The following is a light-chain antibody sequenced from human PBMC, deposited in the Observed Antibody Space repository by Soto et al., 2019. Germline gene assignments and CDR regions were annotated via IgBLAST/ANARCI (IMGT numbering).Light chain of an antibody. CDR1: QSVSSN. CDR3: QQSNNWPYT. CDR2: GAS. Sequence: EIVMTQSPATRSVSPGERATLSCRASQSVSSNLAWYQQKPGQAPRLLFYGASTRATGLPARFSGSGSGTDFTLTISSLQSENFAVYYCQQSNNWPYTFGQGTKLEIK. J-gene: IGKJ2*01. V-gene: IGKV3-15*01.